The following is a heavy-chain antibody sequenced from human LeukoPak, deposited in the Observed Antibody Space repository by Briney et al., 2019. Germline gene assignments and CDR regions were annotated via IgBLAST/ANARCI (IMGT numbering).Heavy chain of an antibody. V-gene: IGHV1-18*01. J-gene: IGHJ4*02. CDR2: ISAYNGKT. Sequence: ASVKVSCKASGYTFSSYGITWVRQAPGQGLQWMAWISAYNGKTNYAQKLQGRVSMTTDTSTSTAYMELRNQTSDDTAVYYCARVGNDGSGTFHYWGQGTLVTVSS. CDR3: ARVGNDGSGTFHY. D-gene: IGHD3-10*01. CDR1: GYTFSSYG.